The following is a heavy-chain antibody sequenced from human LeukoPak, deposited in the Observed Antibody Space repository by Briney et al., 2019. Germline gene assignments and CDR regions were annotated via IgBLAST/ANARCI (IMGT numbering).Heavy chain of an antibody. J-gene: IGHJ4*02. Sequence: GGSLRLSCAASGFTFSSYAMSWVRQAPGKGLEWVSTISGSDGSTYYADSVKGRFTISRDNSKNTLYLQMSSLRVEDTAIYYCAKGRGYCTGGSCYSDYWGQGTLVTVSS. V-gene: IGHV3-23*01. D-gene: IGHD2-15*01. CDR2: ISGSDGST. CDR3: AKGRGYCTGGSCYSDY. CDR1: GFTFSSYA.